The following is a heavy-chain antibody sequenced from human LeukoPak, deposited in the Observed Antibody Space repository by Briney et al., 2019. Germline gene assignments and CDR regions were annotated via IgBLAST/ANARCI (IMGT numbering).Heavy chain of an antibody. CDR2: ISAYNGNT. D-gene: IGHD3-16*02. CDR1: GYTFTSYG. V-gene: IGHV1-18*04. J-gene: IGHJ4*02. Sequence: GASVKVSCKASGYTFTSYGISWVRQAPGQGLEWMGWISAYNGNTNYAQKLQGRVTMTTDTSTSTAYTELRSLRSEDTAVYYCATDSPKGYLTVDYWGQGTLVTVSS. CDR3: ATDSPKGYLTVDY.